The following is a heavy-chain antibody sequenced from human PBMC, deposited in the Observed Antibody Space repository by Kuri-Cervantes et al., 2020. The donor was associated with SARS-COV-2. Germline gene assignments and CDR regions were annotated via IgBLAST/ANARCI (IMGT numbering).Heavy chain of an antibody. CDR3: ARYRDTAMDRYYYGMDA. J-gene: IGHJ6*02. CDR2: IIPIFGTA. CDR1: GGTFSSYA. Sequence: SVKVSCKASGGTFSSYAISWVRQAPGQGLEWMGGIIPIFGTANYAQKFQGRVTITTDKSTSTAYMELSSLRSEDTAAYYCARYRDTAMDRYYYGMDAWGQGTTVTVSS. D-gene: IGHD5-18*01. V-gene: IGHV1-69*05.